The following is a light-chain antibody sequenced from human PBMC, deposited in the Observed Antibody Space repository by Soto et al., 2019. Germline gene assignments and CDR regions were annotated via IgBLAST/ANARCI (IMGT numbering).Light chain of an antibody. CDR1: SSDIGAYNH. CDR2: EVT. V-gene: IGLV2-14*01. J-gene: IGLJ3*02. Sequence: QSALTQPASVSGYPGQSITISCTGTSSDIGAYNHVSWYQQHPGKAPKLMIYEVTNRPSGVSIRFSGSKSGSAASLTISGLQAEDEADYYCSSYSSISHWVFGGGTKLTVL. CDR3: SSYSSISHWV.